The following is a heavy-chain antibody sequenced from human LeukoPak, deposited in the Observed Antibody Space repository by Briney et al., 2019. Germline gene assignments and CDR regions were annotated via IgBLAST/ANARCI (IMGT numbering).Heavy chain of an antibody. J-gene: IGHJ6*03. CDR2: IRYDGSNK. CDR1: GFTFSSYW. CDR3: AKAGYCRSTTCPDYYYMDV. V-gene: IGHV3-30*02. D-gene: IGHD2-2*01. Sequence: GGSLRLSCAASGFTFSSYWMHWVRQVPGKGLEWVTLIRYDGSNKFYVDSVKGRFTISRDNSKNTLYLQMNSLRPEDTAVYYCAKAGYCRSTTCPDYYYMDVWGKGTTVTVSS.